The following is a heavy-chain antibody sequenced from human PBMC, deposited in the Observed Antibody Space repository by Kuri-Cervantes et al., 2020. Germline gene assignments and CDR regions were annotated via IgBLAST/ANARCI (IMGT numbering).Heavy chain of an antibody. D-gene: IGHD3-16*01. Sequence: ESLKISCTVSGGSISSYYWSWIRQPPGKGLEWIGYIYYSGSTNYNPSLKSRVTISVDTSKNQFSLKLSSVTAADTAVYYCARARGESDAFDIWGQGTMVTVSS. V-gene: IGHV4-59*01. CDR1: GGSISSYY. CDR2: IYYSGST. J-gene: IGHJ3*02. CDR3: ARARGESDAFDI.